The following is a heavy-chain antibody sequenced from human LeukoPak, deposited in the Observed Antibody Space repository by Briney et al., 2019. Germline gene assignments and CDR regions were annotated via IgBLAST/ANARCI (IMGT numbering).Heavy chain of an antibody. CDR2: INLSGST. CDR1: GGSISSSNW. J-gene: IGHJ6*03. Sequence: KPSGTLSLTCAVSGGSISSSNWWSWVRQPPGNGLGWIGEINLSGSTNYNPSLKSRVTISVDTSKNQFSLKLSSVTAADTAVYYCARLRREVRGTVAYYYYMDVWGKGTTVTISS. V-gene: IGHV4-4*02. CDR3: ARLRREVRGTVAYYYYMDV. D-gene: IGHD3-10*01.